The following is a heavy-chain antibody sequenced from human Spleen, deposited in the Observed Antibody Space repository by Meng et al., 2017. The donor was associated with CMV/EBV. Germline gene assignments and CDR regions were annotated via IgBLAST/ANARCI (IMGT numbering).Heavy chain of an antibody. J-gene: IGHJ4*02. Sequence: GESLKISCAASGFNFITYTMHWVRQTPGKGLEWVAGISYDASNEYYPESVKGRLTISRDNSKNTLYLQMSSLKAEDTAVYYCARDRGGNQLPLKDYWGQGTLVTVSS. CDR2: ISYDASNE. CDR3: ARDRGGNQLPLKDY. CDR1: GFNFITYT. V-gene: IGHV3-30*04. D-gene: IGHD2-2*01.